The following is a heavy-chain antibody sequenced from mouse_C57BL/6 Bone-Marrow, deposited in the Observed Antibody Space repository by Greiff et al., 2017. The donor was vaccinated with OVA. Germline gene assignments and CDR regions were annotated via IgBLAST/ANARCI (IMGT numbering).Heavy chain of an antibody. V-gene: IGHV5-12*01. CDR3: ARHVDSNLDY. CDR1: GFTFSDYY. J-gene: IGHJ2*01. D-gene: IGHD2-5*01. CDR2: ISNGGGST. Sequence: EVQVVESGGGLVQPGGSLKLSCAASGFTFSDYYMYWVRQTPEKRLEWVAYISNGGGSTYYPDTVKGRFTISRDNAKNTLYLQMSRLKSEDTAMYYCARHVDSNLDYWGQGTTLTVSS.